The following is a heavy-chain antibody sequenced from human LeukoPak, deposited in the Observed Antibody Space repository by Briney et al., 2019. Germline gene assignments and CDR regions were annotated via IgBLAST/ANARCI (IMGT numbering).Heavy chain of an antibody. D-gene: IGHD5-24*01. V-gene: IGHV1-69*13. CDR1: GGTFISYA. CDR3: ARDLSGMATSPLDY. CDR2: IIPIFGTA. J-gene: IGHJ4*02. Sequence: ASVKVSCKASGGTFISYAISWVRQAPGQGLEWMGGIIPIFGTANYAQKFQGRVTITADESTSTAYMELSSLRSEDTAVYYCARDLSGMATSPLDYWGQGTLVTVSS.